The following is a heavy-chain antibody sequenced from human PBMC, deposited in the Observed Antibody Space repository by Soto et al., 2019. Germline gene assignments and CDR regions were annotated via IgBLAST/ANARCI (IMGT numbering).Heavy chain of an antibody. V-gene: IGHV1-18*01. D-gene: IGHD3-10*01. CDR3: VRDEVDFSGREFDY. Sequence: QVQLVQSGAEVKKPGASVKVSCKASGYPFTSYGISWVRQAPGQGLEWMGWISSNSGKTIYAESLRGRVAMATDTSTNTVHMELRSLRSDDTAIYYCVRDEVDFSGREFDYWGQGTLVSVSS. CDR1: GYPFTSYG. J-gene: IGHJ4*02. CDR2: ISSNSGKT.